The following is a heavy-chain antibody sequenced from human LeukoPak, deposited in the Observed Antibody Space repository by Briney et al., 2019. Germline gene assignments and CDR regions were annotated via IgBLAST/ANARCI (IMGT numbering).Heavy chain of an antibody. V-gene: IGHV1-69*05. D-gene: IGHD3-22*01. CDR3: ARAPLYYYDSSGYRPEYFQH. Sequence: GASVKLSCKASGGTFSSYAISWVRQAPGQGLEWMGRIIPIFGTANYAQTFQGIVTITTDESTSTAYMELSSLRSEDTAVYYCARAPLYYYDSSGYRPEYFQHWGEGTLVTVSS. J-gene: IGHJ1*01. CDR2: IIPIFGTA. CDR1: GGTFSSYA.